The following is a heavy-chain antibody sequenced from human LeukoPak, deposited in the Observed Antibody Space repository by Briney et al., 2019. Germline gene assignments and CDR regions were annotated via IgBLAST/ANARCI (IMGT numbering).Heavy chain of an antibody. D-gene: IGHD2-2*01. CDR1: GFTFSDAW. J-gene: IGHJ3*02. CDR3: TTGVAISRYAFDI. Sequence: TGGSLRLSCAASGFTFSDAWMSWVRQAPGKGLEWVGRFKGKTDGATTDYAAPVQGRFTISRDDSENTLYLQMNSLKTEDTAMYYCTTGVAISRYAFDIWGQGTMVTVSS. CDR2: FKGKTDGATT. V-gene: IGHV3-15*01.